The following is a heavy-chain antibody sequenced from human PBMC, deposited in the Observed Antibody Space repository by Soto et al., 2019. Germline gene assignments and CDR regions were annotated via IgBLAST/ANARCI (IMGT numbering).Heavy chain of an antibody. CDR3: VKDGGYCSSTTCYSPRNHYFDS. CDR2: IKFDGSEK. Sequence: PGGSLRLSCAASGFTFSDYWMSWVRQAPGKGPQWVANIKFDGSEKQYVDSVNGRFSISRDNSRNSLFLQMNSLRAGDTAVYYCVKDGGYCSSTTCYSPRNHYFDSWGQGTLVTVSS. D-gene: IGHD2-2*01. CDR1: GFTFSDYW. J-gene: IGHJ4*02. V-gene: IGHV3-7*03.